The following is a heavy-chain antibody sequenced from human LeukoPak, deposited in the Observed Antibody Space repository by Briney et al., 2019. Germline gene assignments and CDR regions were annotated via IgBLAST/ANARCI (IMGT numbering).Heavy chain of an antibody. V-gene: IGHV1-2*02. J-gene: IGHJ4*02. CDR3: ARTNLDWLLSFDY. Sequence: ASVKVSCKASGYTFTGYYMHWVRQAPGQGLEWMGWINPNSGGTNYAQKFQGRVTMTRDTSISTAYMELSRLRSDDTAVYYCARTNLDWLLSFDYWGQGTLVTVSS. D-gene: IGHD3-9*01. CDR2: INPNSGGT. CDR1: GYTFTGYY.